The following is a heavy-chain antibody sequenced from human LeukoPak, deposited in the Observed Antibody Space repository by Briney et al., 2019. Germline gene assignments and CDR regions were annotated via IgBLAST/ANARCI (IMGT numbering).Heavy chain of an antibody. CDR2: ISSGGSTI. J-gene: IGHJ4*02. D-gene: IGHD4-23*01. Sequence: GGSLRLSCAASGFTFSDYYMSWIRQAPGKGLEWLSYISSGGSTISYADSVKGRVTISRDNAKNSLYLQMNSLRAEDTAVYYCARDVTPRTWTDPAYFDYWGQGTLVTVSS. V-gene: IGHV3-11*04. CDR3: ARDVTPRTWTDPAYFDY. CDR1: GFTFSDYY.